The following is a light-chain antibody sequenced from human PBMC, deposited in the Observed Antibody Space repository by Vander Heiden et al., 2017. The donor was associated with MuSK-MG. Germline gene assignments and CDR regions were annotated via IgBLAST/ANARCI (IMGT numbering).Light chain of an antibody. V-gene: IGKV3-11*01. Sequence: EIVLTQSPATLSLSPGERATLHCRASQSVSSYLAWYQQKPGQAPRLLIYDASNRATGIPARFSGSGSGTDFTLTISSLEPEDFAVYYCQQRGNWPLTFGGGTKVEIK. CDR3: QQRGNWPLT. J-gene: IGKJ4*01. CDR1: QSVSSY. CDR2: DAS.